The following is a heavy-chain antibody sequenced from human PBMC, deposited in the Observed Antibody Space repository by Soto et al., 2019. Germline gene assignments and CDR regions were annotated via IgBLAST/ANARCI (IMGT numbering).Heavy chain of an antibody. CDR1: GGSFSGYY. J-gene: IGHJ5*02. CDR2: INHSGST. CDR3: ARGLGKWLRYIWFDP. V-gene: IGHV4-34*01. Sequence: SETLSLTCAVYGGSFSGYYWSWIRQPPGKGLEWIGEINHSGSTNYNTSLKSRVTISVDTSKNQFSLKLSSVTAADTAVYYCARGLGKWLRYIWFDPWGQGTLVTVSS. D-gene: IGHD5-12*01.